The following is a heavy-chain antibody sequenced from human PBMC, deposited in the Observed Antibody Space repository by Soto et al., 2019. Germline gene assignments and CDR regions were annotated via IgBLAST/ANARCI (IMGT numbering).Heavy chain of an antibody. Sequence: GASVKVSCKASGGTFSSYAISRVRQAPGQGLEWMGGIIPIFGTANYAQKFQGRVTITADESTSTAYMELSSLRSEDTAVYYCARGGSSGYYYEPIGEAYDYWGQGTLVTVSS. CDR2: IIPIFGTA. J-gene: IGHJ4*02. V-gene: IGHV1-69*13. CDR3: ARGGSSGYYYEPIGEAYDY. D-gene: IGHD3-22*01. CDR1: GGTFSSYA.